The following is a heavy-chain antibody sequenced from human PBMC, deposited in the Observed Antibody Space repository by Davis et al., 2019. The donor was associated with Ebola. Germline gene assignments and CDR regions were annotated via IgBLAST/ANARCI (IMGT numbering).Heavy chain of an antibody. CDR3: ARGSRNMDV. J-gene: IGHJ6*02. V-gene: IGHV3-7*03. CDR2: IKEDGSEK. CDR1: GFTFRSYW. Sequence: GESLKISCAASGFTFRSYWMSLVRQAPGKGLEWVAKIKEDGSEKLEVDSVKGRFTISRDNAKDSLYLQMNSLRAEVTAVYYCARGSRNMDVWGQGTTVTVSS.